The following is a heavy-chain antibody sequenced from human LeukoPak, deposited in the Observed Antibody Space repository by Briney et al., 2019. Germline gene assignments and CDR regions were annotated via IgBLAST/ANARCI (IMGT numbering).Heavy chain of an antibody. CDR2: IRYDGSNK. CDR3: AKDQRGSGSSIDY. J-gene: IGHJ4*02. D-gene: IGHD3-10*01. Sequence: GGSLRLSCVASGFTFSSYGMHWVRQAPGKGLEWVAFIRYDGSNKYYADSVKGRFTISRDNSKNTLYLQMNSLRAEDTAVYYCAKDQRGSGSSIDYWGQGTLVTVSS. V-gene: IGHV3-30*02. CDR1: GFTFSSYG.